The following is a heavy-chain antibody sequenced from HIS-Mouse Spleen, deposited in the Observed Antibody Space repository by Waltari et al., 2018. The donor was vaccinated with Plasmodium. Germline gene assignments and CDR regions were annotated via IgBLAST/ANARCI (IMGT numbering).Heavy chain of an antibody. J-gene: IGHJ2*01. CDR1: GFTFSSYW. CDR3: ASSWYWYFDL. V-gene: IGHV3-7*01. CDR2: IKQDGSET. D-gene: IGHD6-13*01. Sequence: EVQLVESGGGLVQPGGSLRLSCAASGFTFSSYWMSWVRQAPGKGLEWVSNIKQDGSETYYVDSVKVRFTISRDNAKNSLYLQMNSLRAEDTAVYYCASSWYWYFDLWGRGTLVTVSS.